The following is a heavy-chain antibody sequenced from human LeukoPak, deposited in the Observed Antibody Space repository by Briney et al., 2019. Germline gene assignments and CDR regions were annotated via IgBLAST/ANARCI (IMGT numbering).Heavy chain of an antibody. CDR2: IYPGDSDT. CDR3: ARRTSQNWFDP. CDR1: GYSFTSYW. V-gene: IGHV5-51*01. J-gene: IGHJ5*02. D-gene: IGHD6-6*01. Sequence: GESLKISCKGSGYSFTSYWIGWVRQMPGIGLEWMGIIYPGDSDTRYSPSFQGQVTISADKSISTAYLRWSSLKASDTAMYYCARRTSQNWFDPWGQGTLVTVSS.